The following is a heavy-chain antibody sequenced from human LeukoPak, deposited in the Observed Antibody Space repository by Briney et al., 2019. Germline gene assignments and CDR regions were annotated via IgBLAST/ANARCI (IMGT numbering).Heavy chain of an antibody. V-gene: IGHV1-46*01. CDR1: GYSFTSYY. CDR2: INPSGGTT. CDR3: ARVRGYSLFDY. Sequence: ASVKVSCKAFGYSFTSYYMHWVRQAPGQGLEWMGIINPSGGTTSYAQRFQDRVNMTRDTSTSTVYMELSSLRSEDTAVYFCARVRGYSLFDYWGQGILVTVSS. J-gene: IGHJ4*02. D-gene: IGHD5-18*01.